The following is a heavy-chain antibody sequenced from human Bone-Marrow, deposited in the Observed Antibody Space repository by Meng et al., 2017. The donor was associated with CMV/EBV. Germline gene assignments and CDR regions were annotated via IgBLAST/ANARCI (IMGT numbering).Heavy chain of an antibody. CDR3: ARAPSGP. CDR2: IYYSGST. CDR1: GGSISSYY. J-gene: IGHJ5*02. V-gene: IGHV4-59*01. Sequence: ESLKISCTVSGGSISSYYWSWIRQHPGKGLEWIGYIYYSGSTNYNPSLKSRVTISVDTSKNQFSLKLSSVTAADTAVYYCARAPSGPWGQGTLVTVSS.